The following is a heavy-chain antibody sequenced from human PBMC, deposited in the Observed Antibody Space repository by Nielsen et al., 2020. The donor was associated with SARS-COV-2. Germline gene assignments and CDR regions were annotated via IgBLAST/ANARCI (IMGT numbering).Heavy chain of an antibody. CDR3: ARDVRGVGWLRDPYYYYGMDV. Sequence: SETLSLTCPVSGGSVSSGSYYWSWIRQPPGKGLEWIGYIYYSGSTNYNPSLKSRVTISVDTSKNQFSLKLSSVTAADTAVYYCARDVRGVGWLRDPYYYYGMDVWGQGTTVTVSS. J-gene: IGHJ6*02. V-gene: IGHV4-61*01. D-gene: IGHD5-12*01. CDR1: GGSVSSGSYY. CDR2: IYYSGST.